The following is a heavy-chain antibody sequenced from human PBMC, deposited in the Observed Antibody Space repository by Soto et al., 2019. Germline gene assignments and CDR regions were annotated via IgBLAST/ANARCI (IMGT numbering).Heavy chain of an antibody. D-gene: IGHD3-22*01. CDR3: VSEIVDSFDSSGYPDH. V-gene: IGHV4-30-4*01. CDR2: IYYSGTT. J-gene: IGHJ4*02. CDR1: GGSINSYTNY. Sequence: SETLSLTCSVSGGSINSYTNYWSWIRQTPSRGLEWIGYIYYSGTTYYNPSLKSRVTISIDTSKKQFSLSLTSVVAADTAVYYGVSEIVDSFDSSGYPDHWGQGSLVTVSS.